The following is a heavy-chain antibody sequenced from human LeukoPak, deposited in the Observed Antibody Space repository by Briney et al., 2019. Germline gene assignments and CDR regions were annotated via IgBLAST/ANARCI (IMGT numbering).Heavy chain of an antibody. CDR3: AREGLTSFYDILTGYYRALDY. D-gene: IGHD3-9*01. J-gene: IGHJ4*02. CDR2: IIPIFGTA. Sequence: GASVKVSCKASGYTFTGYYMHWVRQAPGQGLEWMGGIIPIFGTANYAQKFQGRVTITADDSTSTAYMELSSLRSEDTAMYYCAREGLTSFYDILTGYYRALDYWGQGTLVTVSS. CDR1: GYTFTGYY. V-gene: IGHV1-69*13.